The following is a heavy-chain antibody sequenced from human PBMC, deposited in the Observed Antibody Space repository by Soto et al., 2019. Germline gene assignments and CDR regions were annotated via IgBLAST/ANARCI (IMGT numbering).Heavy chain of an antibody. CDR3: ARGTPNYYDRSASVSYAFYI. CDR1: GGTFSSYA. D-gene: IGHD3-22*01. Sequence: VSSVKVSCKASGGTFSSYAIRWVRQAPGQGLEWMGGIIPIFGTANYAQKFQGRVTITADESTSTAYMELSSLRSEDTAVYYCARGTPNYYDRSASVSYAFYIWG. CDR2: IIPIFGTA. V-gene: IGHV1-69*13. J-gene: IGHJ3*02.